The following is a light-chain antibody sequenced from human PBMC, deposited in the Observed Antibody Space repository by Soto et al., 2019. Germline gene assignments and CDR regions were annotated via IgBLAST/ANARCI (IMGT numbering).Light chain of an antibody. CDR3: MQCTHSPHT. J-gene: IGKJ2*01. CDR1: QSLITSYGDTL. Sequence: DVVLTQSTLFLPVTLGQPASISCRSSQSLITSYGDTLLEGYQQRPGQDPRRLISLASNRESGVPARFSGSGSGTDFTLIINRVEAEDFAVYYCMQCTHSPHTFGYGT. CDR2: LAS. V-gene: IGKV2-30*01.